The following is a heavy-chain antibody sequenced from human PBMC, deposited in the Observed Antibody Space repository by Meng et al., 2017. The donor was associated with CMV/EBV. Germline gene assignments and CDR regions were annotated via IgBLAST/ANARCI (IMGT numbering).Heavy chain of an antibody. D-gene: IGHD3-9*01. CDR2: IYSGGST. CDR3: ARDYRITIGPFYYYYGMDV. CDR1: GFTVSSNY. Sequence: GGSLRLSCAASGFTVSSNYMSWVRQAPGKGLEWVSVIYSGGSTYYADSVKGRFTISRDNSKNTLHLQMNSLRAEDTAVYYCARDYRITIGPFYYYYGMDVWGQGTTVTVSS. V-gene: IGHV3-53*01. J-gene: IGHJ6*02.